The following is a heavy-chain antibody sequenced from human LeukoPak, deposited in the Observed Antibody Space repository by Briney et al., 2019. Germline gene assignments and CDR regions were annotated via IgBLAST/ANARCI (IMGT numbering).Heavy chain of an antibody. Sequence: GGSFRLSCAASGFSFRDYAMHWVRQPPGKGLEWVSGISGSGRSTYYADSVKGRFTISRDNSRNTLYLQMNSLRAEDTAVYYCAKDKSSSSGWYYFDYWGQGTLVTVSS. V-gene: IGHV3-23*01. CDR3: AKDKSSSSGWYYFDY. CDR1: GFSFRDYA. CDR2: ISGSGRST. D-gene: IGHD6-19*01. J-gene: IGHJ4*02.